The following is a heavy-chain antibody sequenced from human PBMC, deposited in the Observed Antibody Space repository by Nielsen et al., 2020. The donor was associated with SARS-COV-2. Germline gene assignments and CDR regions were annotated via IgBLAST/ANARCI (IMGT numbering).Heavy chain of an antibody. J-gene: IGHJ4*02. V-gene: IGHV3-30*18. CDR3: AKEQWLGSYYFDY. CDR2: ISYDGSNK. D-gene: IGHD6-19*01. Sequence: GGSLRLSCAASGFTFSSYGMHWVRQAPGKGLEWVAVISYDGSNKYYADSVKGRFTISRDNSKNTLYLQMNSLRAEDTAVYYCAKEQWLGSYYFDYWGQGTQVTVSS. CDR1: GFTFSSYG.